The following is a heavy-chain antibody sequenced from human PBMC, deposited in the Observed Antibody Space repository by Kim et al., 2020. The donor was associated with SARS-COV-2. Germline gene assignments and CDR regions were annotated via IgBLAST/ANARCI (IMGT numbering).Heavy chain of an antibody. CDR3: AREFRFGMITFGGVTDY. Sequence: GGSLRLSCAASGFTFSSYSMNWVRQAPGKGLEWVSYISSSSSTIYYADSVKGRFTISRDNAKNSLYLQMNSLRDEDTAVYYCAREFRFGMITFGGVTDYWGQGTLVTVSS. V-gene: IGHV3-48*02. CDR1: GFTFSSYS. CDR2: ISSSSSTI. D-gene: IGHD3-16*01. J-gene: IGHJ4*02.